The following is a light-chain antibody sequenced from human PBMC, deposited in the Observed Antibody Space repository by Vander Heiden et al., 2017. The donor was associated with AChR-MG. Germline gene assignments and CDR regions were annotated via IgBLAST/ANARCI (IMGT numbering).Light chain of an antibody. CDR3: NRKND. J-gene: IGKJ2*01. CDR1: QTLYRW. CDR2: WGS. Sequence: DDQVTQSPSMLSASVAARVTIPRRPGQTLYRWLPWSQQKQGRVPTLLISWGSTLQSSVTSRFSGSVSRANFSLTNPNLQPNDYATYYYNRKNDFGQGNKVENK. V-gene: IGKV1-5*03.